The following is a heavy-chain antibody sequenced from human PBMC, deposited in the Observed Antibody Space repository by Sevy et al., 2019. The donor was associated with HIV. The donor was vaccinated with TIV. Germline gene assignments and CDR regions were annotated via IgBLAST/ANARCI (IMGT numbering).Heavy chain of an antibody. D-gene: IGHD3-3*01. V-gene: IGHV4-59*08. CDR3: ARHLDDFWSGYSYYYSMDV. CDR2: IYYSGST. Sequence: SETLSLTCTVSGGSISSYYWSWIRQPPGKGLEWIGYIYYSGSTNYNPSLKSRVTISVDTSKNQFSLKLSSVTAADTAVYYCARHLDDFWSGYSYYYSMDVWGQGTTVTVSS. CDR1: GGSISSYY. J-gene: IGHJ6*02.